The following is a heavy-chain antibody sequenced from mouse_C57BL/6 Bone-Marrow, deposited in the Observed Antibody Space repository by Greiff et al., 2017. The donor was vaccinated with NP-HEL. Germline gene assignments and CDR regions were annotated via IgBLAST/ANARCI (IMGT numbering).Heavy chain of an antibody. CDR1: GFTFSDFY. CDR2: SRNKANDYTT. V-gene: IGHV7-1*01. Sequence: DVMLVESGGGLVQSGRSLRLSCATSGFTFSDFYMEWVRQAPGKGLEWIAASRNKANDYTTEYSASVKGRFIVSRDTSQSILYLQMNALRAEDTAIYYCARDHGYYDWYFDVWGTGTTVTVSS. D-gene: IGHD2-3*01. J-gene: IGHJ1*03. CDR3: ARDHGYYDWYFDV.